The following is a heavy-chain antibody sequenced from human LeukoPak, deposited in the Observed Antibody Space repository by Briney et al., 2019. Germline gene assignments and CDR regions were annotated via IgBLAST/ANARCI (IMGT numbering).Heavy chain of an antibody. CDR2: ISSSGSTI. Sequence: GGSLRLSCAASGFTFSSSWMSWVRQAPGKGLEWVSYISSSGSTIYYADSVRGRFTISRDNAKNSLYLQMNSLRAEDTAVYYCAELGITMIGGVWGKGTTVTISS. CDR1: GFTFSSSW. CDR3: AELGITMIGGV. D-gene: IGHD3-10*02. V-gene: IGHV3-48*04. J-gene: IGHJ6*04.